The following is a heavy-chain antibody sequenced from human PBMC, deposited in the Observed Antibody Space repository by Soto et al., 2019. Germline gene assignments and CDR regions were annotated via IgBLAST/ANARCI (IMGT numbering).Heavy chain of an antibody. Sequence: GGSLRLSCAASGFTFSSYGMHWVRQAPGKGLEWVAVISYDGSNKYYADSVKGRFTISRDNSKNTLYLQMNSLRAEDTAVYYCAKILQLGDYAYYYYGMDVWGQGT. J-gene: IGHJ6*02. CDR3: AKILQLGDYAYYYYGMDV. V-gene: IGHV3-30*18. CDR1: GFTFSSYG. CDR2: ISYDGSNK. D-gene: IGHD4-17*01.